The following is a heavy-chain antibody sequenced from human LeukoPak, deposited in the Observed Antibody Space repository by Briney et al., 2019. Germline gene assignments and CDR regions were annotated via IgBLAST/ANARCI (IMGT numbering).Heavy chain of an antibody. CDR3: ARAPWVRLGELSLYYFDY. CDR2: INTNTGNP. V-gene: IGHV7-4-1*02. Sequence: ASVKVSCKAFGYTFTSYAMNWVRQAPGQGLEWMGWINTNTGNPTYAQGFTGRFVFSLDTSVSTAYLQISSLKAEDTAVYYRARAPWVRLGELSLYYFDYWGQGTLVTVSS. J-gene: IGHJ4*02. CDR1: GYTFTSYA. D-gene: IGHD3-16*02.